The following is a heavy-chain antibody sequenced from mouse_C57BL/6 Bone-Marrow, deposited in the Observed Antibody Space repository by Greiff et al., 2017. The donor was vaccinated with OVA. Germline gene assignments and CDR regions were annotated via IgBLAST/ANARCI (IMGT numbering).Heavy chain of an antibody. Sequence: VMLVESGAELARPGASVKLSCKASGYTFTSYGISWVKQRTRQGLEWIGEIYPRSGNTYYNEKFKGKATLTADKSSSTAYMELRSLTSEDSAVYFCAREIYYYGSSYVGYWGQGTTLTVSS. V-gene: IGHV1-81*01. D-gene: IGHD1-1*01. CDR3: AREIYYYGSSYVGY. J-gene: IGHJ2*01. CDR2: IYPRSGNT. CDR1: GYTFTSYG.